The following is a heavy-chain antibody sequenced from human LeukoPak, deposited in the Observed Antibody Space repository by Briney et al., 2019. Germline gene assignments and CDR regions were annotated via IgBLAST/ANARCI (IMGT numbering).Heavy chain of an antibody. J-gene: IGHJ5*02. CDR1: GYSISSGYY. CDR3: ARHHRSYYYGSGPSRGFDP. V-gene: IGHV4-38-2*02. CDR2: IYYSGST. Sequence: SETLSLTCTVSGYSISSGYYWGWIRQPPGKGLEWIGSIYYSGSTYYNPSLKSRVTISVDTSKNQFSLKLSSVTAADTAVYYCARHHRSYYYGSGPSRGFDPWGQGTLVTVSS. D-gene: IGHD3-10*01.